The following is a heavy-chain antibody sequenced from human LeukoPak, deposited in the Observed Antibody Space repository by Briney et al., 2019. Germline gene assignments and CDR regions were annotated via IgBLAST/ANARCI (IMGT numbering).Heavy chain of an antibody. D-gene: IGHD1-1*01. CDR2: IYYSGST. Sequence: ASETLSLTCTVSGGSISSYYWSWIRQPPGKGLEWIGFIYYSGSTNYSPSLKSRVTISVDTSKNQFSLKLTSVTAADTAVYYCARHGNGAFDIWGQGTMVTVSS. J-gene: IGHJ3*02. CDR1: GGSISSYY. CDR3: ARHGNGAFDI. V-gene: IGHV4-59*08.